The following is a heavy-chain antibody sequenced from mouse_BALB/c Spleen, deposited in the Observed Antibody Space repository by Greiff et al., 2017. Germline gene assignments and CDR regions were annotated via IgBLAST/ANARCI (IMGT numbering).Heavy chain of an antibody. V-gene: IGHV5-17*02. CDR3: ARWGYYYGSSDYYAMDY. Sequence: DVKLVESGGGLVQPGGSRKLSCAASGFTFSSFGMHWVRQAPEKGLEWVAYISSGSSTIYYADTVKGRFTISRDNPKNTLFLQMTSLRSEDTAMYYCARWGYYYGSSDYYAMDYWGQGTSVTVSS. CDR2: ISSGSSTI. CDR1: GFTFSSFG. J-gene: IGHJ4*01. D-gene: IGHD1-1*01.